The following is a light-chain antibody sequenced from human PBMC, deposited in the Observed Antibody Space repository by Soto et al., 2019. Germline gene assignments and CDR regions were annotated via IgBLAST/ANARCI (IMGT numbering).Light chain of an antibody. Sequence: QSVLTQPASVSGSPGRSITISCTGASSDVGGYNYVSWYQHHPGKAPRLIIYEVNSRPSGVSHRFSGSKSGNTASLTISGLQAEDEADYYCSSYTSRNTWVFGGGTKLTVL. J-gene: IGLJ3*02. CDR1: SSDVGGYNY. CDR3: SSYTSRNTWV. V-gene: IGLV2-14*01. CDR2: EVN.